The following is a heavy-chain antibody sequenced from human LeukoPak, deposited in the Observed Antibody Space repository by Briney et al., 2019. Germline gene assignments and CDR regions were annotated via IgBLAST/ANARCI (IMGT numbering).Heavy chain of an antibody. CDR2: IYYSGST. V-gene: IGHV4-31*03. CDR3: ARDPSLEDAFDI. Sequence: SETLSLTCTFSGGSISSGGYYWSWIPQHPGEGLGWIGYIYYSGSTYYNPSLKSRVTISVDTSKNQFSLKLSSVTAADTAVYYCARDPSLEDAFDIWGQGTMVTVSS. J-gene: IGHJ3*02. CDR1: GGSISSGGYY. D-gene: IGHD2-2*01.